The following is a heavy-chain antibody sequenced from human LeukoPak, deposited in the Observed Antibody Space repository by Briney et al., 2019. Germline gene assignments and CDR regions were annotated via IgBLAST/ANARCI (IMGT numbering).Heavy chain of an antibody. D-gene: IGHD1-26*01. J-gene: IGHJ4*02. CDR2: ISAYNGNT. CDR1: GYTFTSYG. CDR3: AKTTLVGATWAFDY. Sequence: GASVKVSCKXSGYTFTSYGISWVRQAPGQGLEWMGWISAYNGNTNYAQKLQGRVTMTTDTSTSTAYMELRSLRSDDTAVYYCAKTTLVGATWAFDYWGQGTLVTVSS. V-gene: IGHV1-18*01.